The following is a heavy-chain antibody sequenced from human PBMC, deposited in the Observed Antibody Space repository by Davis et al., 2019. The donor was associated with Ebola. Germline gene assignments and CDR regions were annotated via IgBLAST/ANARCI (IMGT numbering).Heavy chain of an antibody. V-gene: IGHV3-23*01. Sequence: GGSLRLSCAASGFVFSSYVMSWVRRAPGKGLEWVSTLVTSADTYYADSVKGRFTISRDNSKNTLYLQMNGLRVEDTAIYYCAKDTSNIWFDIWGQGTLVTVSS. CDR1: GFVFSSYV. CDR2: LVTSADT. D-gene: IGHD1-26*01. J-gene: IGHJ3*02. CDR3: AKDTSNIWFDI.